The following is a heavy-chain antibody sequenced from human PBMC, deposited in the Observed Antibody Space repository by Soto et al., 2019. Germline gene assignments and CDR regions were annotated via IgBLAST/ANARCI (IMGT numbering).Heavy chain of an antibody. Sequence: QVQLVQSGAEVKKPGSSVKVSCKASGGTFNSYTITWVRQAPGQGLEWMGRIIPILGMANYAQKFQGRVTITADKSTSTAYMELSSLRSEDTAVYYCARDLSGSYDFFDYWGQGTLVTVSS. CDR3: ARDLSGSYDFFDY. CDR2: IIPILGMA. J-gene: IGHJ4*02. D-gene: IGHD3-10*01. V-gene: IGHV1-69*08. CDR1: GGTFNSYT.